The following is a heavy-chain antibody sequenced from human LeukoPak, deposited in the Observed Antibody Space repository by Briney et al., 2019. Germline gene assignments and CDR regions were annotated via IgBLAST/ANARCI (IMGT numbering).Heavy chain of an antibody. J-gene: IGHJ3*02. CDR2: IIPIFGTA. D-gene: IGHD3-22*01. CDR3: ARTYYYDSSGYSHDAFDI. V-gene: IGHV1-69*05. CDR1: GGTFSSYA. Sequence: SVKVSCKASGGTFSSYAISWVRQAPGQGLEWMGGIIPIFGTANYAQKFQGRVTITTGESTSTAYMELSSLRSEDTAVYYCARTYYYDSSGYSHDAFDIWGQGTMVTVSS.